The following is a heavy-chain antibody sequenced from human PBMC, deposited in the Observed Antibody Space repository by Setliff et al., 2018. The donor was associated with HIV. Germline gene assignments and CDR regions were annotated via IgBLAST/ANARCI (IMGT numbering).Heavy chain of an antibody. D-gene: IGHD2-21*02. J-gene: IGHJ4*02. Sequence: KTSETLSLTCDVSGDSIISGDFFWSWIRQSPGKGLEWIGYAYFSGSATHNPSLKSPVSISVDTSKNQFYLTLSSVTVADTAVYYCARGRVLCDGDSCYHFDYWGQGVLVTVSS. CDR3: ARGRVLCDGDSCYHFDY. V-gene: IGHV4-31*11. CDR1: GDSIISGDFF. CDR2: AYFSGSA.